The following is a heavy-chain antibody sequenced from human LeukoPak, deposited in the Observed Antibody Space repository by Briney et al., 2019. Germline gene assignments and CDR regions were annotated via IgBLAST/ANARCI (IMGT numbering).Heavy chain of an antibody. V-gene: IGHV3-9*01. D-gene: IGHD2-2*01. J-gene: IGHJ6*02. CDR2: ITWNSDNI. CDR3: VKDMIVNFYDIVVVPGNYGMDV. Sequence: PGGSLRLSCAASGFTFADYAMHWVRQAPGKGLEWVSGITWNSDNIVYADSVKGRFTISRDNAKNSLYLQMNSLRAEDTALYYCVKDMIVNFYDIVVVPGNYGMDVWGQGTTVTVSS. CDR1: GFTFADYA.